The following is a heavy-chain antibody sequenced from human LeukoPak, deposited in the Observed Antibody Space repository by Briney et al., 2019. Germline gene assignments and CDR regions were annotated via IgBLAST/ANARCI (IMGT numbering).Heavy chain of an antibody. CDR3: ARASYYYSGGSCYLAAFDI. J-gene: IGHJ3*02. Sequence: SETLSLTXTVSGGSISSYYRSWIRQPPGKGLEWIEYIYYSGSTNYNPSLKSRVTISVDTSKNQFSLKLSSVTAADTAVYYCARASYYYSGGSCYLAAFDIWGQGTMVTVSS. CDR2: IYYSGST. CDR1: GGSISSYY. V-gene: IGHV4-59*01. D-gene: IGHD2-15*01.